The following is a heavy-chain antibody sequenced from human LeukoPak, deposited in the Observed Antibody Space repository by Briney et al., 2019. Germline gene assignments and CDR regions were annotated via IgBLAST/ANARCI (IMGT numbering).Heavy chain of an antibody. CDR1: GFTFSDHY. Sequence: GGSLRLFCAASGFTFSDHYMDWVRQAPGKGLEWVGRSRNKVNSYTTEYAASVKGRFAISRDDSKNSLYLQMNSLKTEDTAVYYCARPNRYSGSYYFDCWGQGTLVTVSS. J-gene: IGHJ4*02. V-gene: IGHV3-72*01. D-gene: IGHD1-26*01. CDR2: SRNKVNSYTT. CDR3: ARPNRYSGSYYFDC.